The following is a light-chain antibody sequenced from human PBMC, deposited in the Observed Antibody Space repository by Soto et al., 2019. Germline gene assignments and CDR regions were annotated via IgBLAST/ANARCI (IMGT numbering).Light chain of an antibody. CDR2: KNN. Sequence: QLVLTQPPSASGTPGQRVTISCSGSSSNIGSNYVYWYQQLPGMAPKLLIHKNNQRPSGVPERFSGSKSGTSASLAISGLGSEDEVDYYCASWDDSLRGAVFGGGTQLTVL. CDR3: ASWDDSLRGAV. CDR1: SSNIGSNY. V-gene: IGLV1-47*01. J-gene: IGLJ7*01.